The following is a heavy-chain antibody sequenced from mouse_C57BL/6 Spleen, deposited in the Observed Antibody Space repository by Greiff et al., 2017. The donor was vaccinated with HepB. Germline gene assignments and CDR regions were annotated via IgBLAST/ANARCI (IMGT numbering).Heavy chain of an antibody. V-gene: IGHV1-50*01. Sequence: QVQLQQPGAELVKPGASVKLSCKASGYTFTSYWMQWVKQRPGQGLEWIGEIDPTDSYTNYNQKLKGKATLTVDTSSSTAYMQLSSLTSEDSAVYYCARNRGSSYWYFDVWGTGTTVTVSS. J-gene: IGHJ1*03. CDR1: GYTFTSYW. CDR2: IDPTDSYT. D-gene: IGHD1-1*01. CDR3: ARNRGSSYWYFDV.